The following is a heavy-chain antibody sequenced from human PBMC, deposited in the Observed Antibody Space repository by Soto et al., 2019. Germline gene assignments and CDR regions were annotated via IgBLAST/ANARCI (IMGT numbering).Heavy chain of an antibody. J-gene: IGHJ3*02. CDR1: GFTFSNAW. V-gene: IGHV3-15*01. CDR3: TTTRPGTNVFDN. D-gene: IGHD1-1*01. CDR2: IRSKTDGGTT. Sequence: GSLLLACSASGFTFSNAWMNWVRQAPGKGLEYIGRIRSKTDGGTTEYAAPVEGRFTVSRDDSKNTLYLQMSGLKTEDTAVYYCTTTRPGTNVFDNWGQGTLVTVS.